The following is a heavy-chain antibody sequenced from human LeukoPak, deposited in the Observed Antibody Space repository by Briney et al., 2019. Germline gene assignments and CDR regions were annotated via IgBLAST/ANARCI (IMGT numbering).Heavy chain of an antibody. Sequence: GGSLRLSCAVPVYPLSSYTMNWVRKAPGKGLICVASISSSSSYIYYADSVKGRFTISRDNAKNSLYLQMNSLGAENTAVDYCARSTVAATVAFDIWGQGTMVTVSS. J-gene: IGHJ3*02. CDR1: VYPLSSYT. D-gene: IGHD6-19*01. CDR3: ARSTVAATVAFDI. V-gene: IGHV3-21*01. CDR2: ISSSSSYI.